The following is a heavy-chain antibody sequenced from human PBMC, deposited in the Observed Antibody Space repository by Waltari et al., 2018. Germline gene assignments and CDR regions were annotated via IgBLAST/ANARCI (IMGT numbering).Heavy chain of an antibody. CDR1: ELTFSSSA. D-gene: IGHD1-1*01. J-gene: IGHJ6*02. CDR3: ARESCDRVNCHGMDV. CDR2: ISYNARNI. Sequence: QVQLVESGGGVVQPGRSLRLSCAPSELTFSSSAITWVRQAPGKGLEWVAFISYNARNIYYVDSVKGRFTISRDNSKKMLYLQMNSLRPEDTALYYCARESCDRVNCHGMDVCGQGTTVTVSS. V-gene: IGHV3-30*04.